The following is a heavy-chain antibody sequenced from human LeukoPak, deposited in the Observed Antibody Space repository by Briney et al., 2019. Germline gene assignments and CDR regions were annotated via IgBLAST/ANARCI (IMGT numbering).Heavy chain of an antibody. Sequence: SETLSLTCAVYGGPFNGYYWSWFRQPPGKGLEWIGEINHSGSTNYNPSLKSRVTISVDTSKNQFSLKLSSVTAADTAVYYCARGIWSDHLVAYFLDSWGQGTLVTVSS. J-gene: IGHJ4*02. CDR3: ARGIWSDHLVAYFLDS. D-gene: IGHD5-12*01. CDR2: INHSGST. V-gene: IGHV4-34*01. CDR1: GGPFNGYY.